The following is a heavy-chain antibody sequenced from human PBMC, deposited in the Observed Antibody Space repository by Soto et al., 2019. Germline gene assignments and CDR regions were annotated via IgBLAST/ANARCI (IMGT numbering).Heavy chain of an antibody. Sequence: SETLSLTCTVSGGSISSSSYYWGWIRQPPGKGLEWIGSIYYSGSTYYNPSLKSRATISVDTSKNQFSLKLSSVTAADTAVYYCARHAGRGYSGYALLDYWGQGTLVTVSS. D-gene: IGHD5-12*01. CDR2: IYYSGST. CDR3: ARHAGRGYSGYALLDY. CDR1: GGSISSSSYY. J-gene: IGHJ4*02. V-gene: IGHV4-39*01.